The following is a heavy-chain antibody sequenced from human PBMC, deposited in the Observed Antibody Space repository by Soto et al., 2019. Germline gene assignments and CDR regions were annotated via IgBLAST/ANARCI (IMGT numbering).Heavy chain of an antibody. CDR3: VRDLKYLRVTGNWFDS. D-gene: IGHD1-1*01. V-gene: IGHV1-18*04. CDR2: ISTFHGNT. CDR1: GYTFTSYG. J-gene: IGHJ5*01. Sequence: ASVKVSCKASGYTFTSYGISWVRQAPGQGLEWMGWISTFHGNTNYAQKFQGSVTMTTDTSTGVASMALRSLRSDDTAIYYCVRDLKYLRVTGNWFDSWGQGTLVTVSS.